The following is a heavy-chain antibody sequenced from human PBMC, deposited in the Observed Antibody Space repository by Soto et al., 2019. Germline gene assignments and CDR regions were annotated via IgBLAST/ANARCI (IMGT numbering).Heavy chain of an antibody. V-gene: IGHV4-59*12. CDR2: VFYTGTT. Sequence: QVQLQESGPGLVRPSETLSLTCTVSGGSIINYYWSWIRQPPGKGLEWIGYVFYTGTTNYNPSLKSRVTMSADKSKNRFSLRLSSVTAADTAVYFCARVVPDGYSDYWGQGALVTVSS. CDR3: ARVVPDGYSDY. CDR1: GGSIINYY. D-gene: IGHD5-12*01. J-gene: IGHJ4*02.